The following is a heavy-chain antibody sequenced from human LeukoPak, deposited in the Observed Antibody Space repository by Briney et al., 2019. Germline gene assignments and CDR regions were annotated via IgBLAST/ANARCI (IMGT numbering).Heavy chain of an antibody. CDR2: INPSGGST. J-gene: IGHJ5*02. Sequence: ASVKVSCKASGYTFTSYYMHWVRQAPGQGLEWMGIINPSGGSTSYAQKFQGRVTMTRDTSTSTVYMELSRLRSEDTAVYYCARDRSRYYDFWSGYYRNNWFDPWGQGTLVTVSS. V-gene: IGHV1-46*01. CDR1: GYTFTSYY. D-gene: IGHD3-3*01. CDR3: ARDRSRYYDFWSGYYRNNWFDP.